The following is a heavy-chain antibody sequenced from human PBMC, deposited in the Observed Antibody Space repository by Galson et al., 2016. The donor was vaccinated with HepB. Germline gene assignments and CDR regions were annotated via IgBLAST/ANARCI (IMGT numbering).Heavy chain of an antibody. CDR1: GFSLSTSGMC. Sequence: PALVKPTQTLTLTCTFSGFSLSTSGMCVSWIRQPPGKALECLAHIDWDDDKYYSTSLKTRLSISKDTSKNQVVLTLTNMDPVDTATYYCARMTNRGRPVYFFDDWGQGTLVTVSS. J-gene: IGHJ4*02. D-gene: IGHD3-10*01. CDR2: IDWDDDK. V-gene: IGHV2-70*01. CDR3: ARMTNRGRPVYFFDD.